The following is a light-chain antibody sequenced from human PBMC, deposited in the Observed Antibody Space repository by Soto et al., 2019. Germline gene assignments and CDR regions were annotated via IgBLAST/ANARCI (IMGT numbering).Light chain of an antibody. V-gene: IGKV1-5*01. CDR1: QSVSYF. CDR2: DAS. J-gene: IGKJ1*01. CDR3: QHYDSSSPFT. Sequence: DIQMTQSPSTLSASIGDRVTITCRASQSVSYFLAWYQQKPGKAPNLLIYDASSLENGAPSRFSGSGSGTQFTLTINSLQPDDSATYYCQHYDSSSPFTFGQGTKL.